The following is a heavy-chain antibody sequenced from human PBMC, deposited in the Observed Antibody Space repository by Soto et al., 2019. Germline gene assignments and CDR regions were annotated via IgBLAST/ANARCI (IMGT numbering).Heavy chain of an antibody. CDR3: ARWPQPRYTADPYAVDV. CDR2: IVPSLDTI. CDR1: GGTFSSSG. J-gene: IGHJ6*02. Sequence: QVPLVQSGTEVKKPGSSVKVSCKASGGTFSSSGFSWVRQAPGQGLEWMGMIVPSLDTINYAQKFQARVTITADEVTSTAYMELRSLRSEDTAVYYCARWPQPRYTADPYAVDVWGQGTRVIVSS. D-gene: IGHD3-16*02. V-gene: IGHV1-69*11.